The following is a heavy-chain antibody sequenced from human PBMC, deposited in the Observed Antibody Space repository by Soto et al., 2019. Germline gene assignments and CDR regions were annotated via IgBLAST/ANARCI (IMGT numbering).Heavy chain of an antibody. V-gene: IGHV4-31*03. CDR1: GGSISSGGYY. J-gene: IGHJ6*02. CDR3: AREPRRMITFGGVIAGYYGTDG. Sequence: SETLSLTCTVSGGSISSGGYYWSWIRQHPGKGLEWVGYIYYSGSTYYNPSLKSRVTISVDTSKNQFSLKLSSVTAADTAVYYCAREPRRMITFGGVIAGYYGTDGWGQGPTVTVSS. CDR2: IYYSGST. D-gene: IGHD3-16*02.